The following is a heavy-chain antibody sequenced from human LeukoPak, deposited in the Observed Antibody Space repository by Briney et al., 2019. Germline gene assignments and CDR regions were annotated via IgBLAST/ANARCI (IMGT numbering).Heavy chain of an antibody. CDR3: ARDVLGFYHHYYYTDV. CDR1: GFIFSDYY. Sequence: GGSLRLSCAASGFIFSDYYMTWIRQAPGKGLEWISYISSSGRTIYYAESVKGRFTISRDNANDSLYLQMNSLRAEDTAIYYCARDVLGFYHHYYYTDVWGKGTTVTVSS. J-gene: IGHJ6*03. V-gene: IGHV3-11*04. D-gene: IGHD3-3*01. CDR2: ISSSGRTI.